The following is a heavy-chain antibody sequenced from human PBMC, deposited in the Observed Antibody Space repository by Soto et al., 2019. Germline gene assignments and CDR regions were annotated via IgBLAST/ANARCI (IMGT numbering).Heavy chain of an antibody. J-gene: IGHJ4*02. CDR3: VKGATYYSDSSDYYADY. CDR2: VSGSGGTT. V-gene: IGHV3-23*01. CDR1: GFSFSSYA. D-gene: IGHD3-22*01. Sequence: GGSLRLSCAASGFSFSSYAMSWVRRAPGKGLEWASTVSGSGGTTYYADSLKGRFTISRDNSKNTLYLQMNSLRAEDTAVYYCVKGATYYSDSSDYYADYWGQGTLVTVSS.